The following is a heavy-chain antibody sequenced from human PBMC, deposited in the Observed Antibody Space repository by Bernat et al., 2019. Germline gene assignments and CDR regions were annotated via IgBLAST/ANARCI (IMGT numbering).Heavy chain of an antibody. J-gene: IGHJ4*02. V-gene: IGHV3-15*01. Sequence: EVQLVESGGGLVKPGGSLRLSCAASGFTFSNAWMSWVRQAPGKGLEWVGRIKSKTDGGTTDYAAPVKGRFTISRDDSKNTLYLQMNSLKTEDTAVYYCTTAGYGEGLDFDYWGQGTLVTVSS. CDR3: TTAGYGEGLDFDY. CDR1: GFTFSNAW. D-gene: IGHD5-12*01. CDR2: IKSKTDGGTT.